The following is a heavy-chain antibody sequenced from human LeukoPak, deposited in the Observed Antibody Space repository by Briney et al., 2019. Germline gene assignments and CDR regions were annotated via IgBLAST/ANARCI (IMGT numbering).Heavy chain of an antibody. CDR1: GYSISSGYY. V-gene: IGHV4-38-2*02. Sequence: SETLSLTCTVSGYSISSGYYWGWIRQPPGKGLEWIGSIYHSGSTYYNPSLKSRVTISVDTSKNQFSLKLSSVTAADTAVYYCARQERQLARRGDYWGQGTLVTVS. J-gene: IGHJ4*02. CDR2: IYHSGST. CDR3: ARQERQLARRGDY. D-gene: IGHD6-6*01.